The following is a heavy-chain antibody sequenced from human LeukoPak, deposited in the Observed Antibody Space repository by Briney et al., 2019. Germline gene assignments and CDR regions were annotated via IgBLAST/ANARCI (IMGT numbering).Heavy chain of an antibody. J-gene: IGHJ4*02. CDR2: ISGSGGST. CDR3: AKAQGYATSWSPFDY. D-gene: IGHD2-2*01. Sequence: GGSLRLSCAASGFTFSSYAMSWARQAPGKGLEWVSAISGSGGSTYYADSVKGRFTISRDNSKNTLYLQMNSLRVEDTALYYCAKAQGYATSWSPFDYWGQGTLVTVSS. CDR1: GFTFSSYA. V-gene: IGHV3-23*01.